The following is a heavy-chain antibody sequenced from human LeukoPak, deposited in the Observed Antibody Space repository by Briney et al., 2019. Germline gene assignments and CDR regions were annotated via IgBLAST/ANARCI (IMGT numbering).Heavy chain of an antibody. V-gene: IGHV3-7*04. CDR2: IKQDGREN. CDR3: AMGGAFFNY. J-gene: IGHJ4*02. Sequence: GRSLRLSCAASGFIFSSSDMHCVRQAPGKGLEWVANIKQDGRENYYVDSVKGRFTISRDNAKNSLYLQMNSLRVEDTAVYYCAMGGAFFNYWGQGILVTVSS. CDR1: GFIFSSSD. D-gene: IGHD3-3*02.